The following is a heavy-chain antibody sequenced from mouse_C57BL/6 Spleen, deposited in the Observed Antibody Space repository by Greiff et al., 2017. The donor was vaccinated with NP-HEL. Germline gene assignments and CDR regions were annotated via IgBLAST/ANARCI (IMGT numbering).Heavy chain of an antibody. D-gene: IGHD2-3*01. Sequence: EVQVVESGAELVKPGASVKLSCTASGFNIKDYYMHWVKQRTEQGLEWIGRIDPEDGETKYAPKFQGKATITADTSSNTAYLQLSSLTSEDTAVYYCARRGIYDGYYDYYAMDYWGQGTSVTVSS. CDR2: IDPEDGET. J-gene: IGHJ4*01. V-gene: IGHV14-2*01. CDR3: ARRGIYDGYYDYYAMDY. CDR1: GFNIKDYY.